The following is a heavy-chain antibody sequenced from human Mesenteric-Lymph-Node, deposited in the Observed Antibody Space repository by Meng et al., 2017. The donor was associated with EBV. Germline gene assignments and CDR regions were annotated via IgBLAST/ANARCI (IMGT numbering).Heavy chain of an antibody. J-gene: IGHJ4*02. D-gene: IGHD3-22*01. CDR2: IIPILGTP. CDR1: GGTFSNYA. Sequence: QGELAQCGGGVKKPGSSVKVSCKVAGGTFSNYAISWVRQAPGQGLEWIGGIIPILGTPRYSQRFQGRVTITADESTRTAYMALSSLRSEDTAVYYCARDRYYDSSGPHYWGQGTLVTVSS. CDR3: ARDRYYDSSGPHY. V-gene: IGHV1-69*01.